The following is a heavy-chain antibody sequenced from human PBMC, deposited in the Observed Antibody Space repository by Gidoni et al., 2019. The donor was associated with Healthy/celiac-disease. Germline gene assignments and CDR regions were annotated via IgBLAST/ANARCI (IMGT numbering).Heavy chain of an antibody. D-gene: IGHD3-10*01. V-gene: IGHV4-30-4*01. CDR1: GGSISSGDYY. CDR3: ARDNSPGGGDAFDI. Sequence: QVQLQESGPGLVKPSQTLSLTCTGSGGSISSGDYYWRWIRQPPGKGLEWIGNIYYSGSTYYNPSLKSRVTISVDTSKNQFSLKLSSVTAADTAVYYCARDNSPGGGDAFDIWGQGTMVTVSS. CDR2: IYYSGST. J-gene: IGHJ3*02.